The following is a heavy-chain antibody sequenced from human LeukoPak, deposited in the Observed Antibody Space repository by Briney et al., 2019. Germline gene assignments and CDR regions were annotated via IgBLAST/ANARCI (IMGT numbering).Heavy chain of an antibody. CDR3: ATGGQQQLLPPGC. J-gene: IGHJ4*02. Sequence: SETLSLTCTVSGGSISSYYWGWIRQPPGKGLEWIGYISYSGSTNYNPSLKSRLSISVDTSKNQFSLKLSSVAAADTAVYYCATGGQQQLLPPGCWGQGTLVTVSS. D-gene: IGHD6-13*01. CDR1: GGSISSYY. V-gene: IGHV4-59*01. CDR2: ISYSGST.